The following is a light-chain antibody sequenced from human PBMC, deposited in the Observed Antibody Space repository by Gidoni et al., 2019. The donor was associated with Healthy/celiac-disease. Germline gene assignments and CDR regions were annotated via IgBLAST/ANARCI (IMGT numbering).Light chain of an antibody. J-gene: IGKJ2*01. Sequence: ATRMTKSPSSFSSSTVDRVTITCRASKGISSYLVWYQQKPGKAPKLLLYSASTLQSGVPSRFSGSGSGTDFTLTISCLQSEDFATYYCQQYYSYPYTFGQGTKLEIK. CDR3: QQYYSYPYT. CDR1: KGISSY. CDR2: SAS. V-gene: IGKV1-8*01.